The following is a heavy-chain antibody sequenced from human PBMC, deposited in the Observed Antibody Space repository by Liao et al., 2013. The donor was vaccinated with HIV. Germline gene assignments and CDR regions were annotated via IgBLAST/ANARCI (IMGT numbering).Heavy chain of an antibody. CDR3: VRMNLSLSPRYYYYYMDV. J-gene: IGHJ6*03. V-gene: IGHV4-59*01. Sequence: QVQLQESGPGLVKPSETLSLTCTVSGGSFSGYYWSWIRQTPGKGLEWIGYIYYRGDTHYNPSLVSRVTMSVDTSKSHLSLRLTSVTAADTAIYYCVRMNLSLSPRYYYYYMDVWGKGTTVTVSS. D-gene: IGHD1-14*01. CDR2: IYYRGDT. CDR1: GGSFSGYY.